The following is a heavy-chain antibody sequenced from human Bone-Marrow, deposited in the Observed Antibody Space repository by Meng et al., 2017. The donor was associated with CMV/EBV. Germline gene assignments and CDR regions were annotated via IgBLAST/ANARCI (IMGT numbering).Heavy chain of an antibody. CDR3: AGNVLGSYGMDV. CDR2: INPSGGST. D-gene: IGHD3-16*01. CDR1: GYTFTAHY. J-gene: IGHJ6*02. V-gene: IGHV1-46*01. Sequence: ASVKVSCKASGYTFTAHYFHWVRQAPGQGLEWMGIINPSGGSTSYAQKFQGRVTMTRDTCTSTVHMELSSLRSEDTAVYYCAGNVLGSYGMDVWGQGATVTVSS.